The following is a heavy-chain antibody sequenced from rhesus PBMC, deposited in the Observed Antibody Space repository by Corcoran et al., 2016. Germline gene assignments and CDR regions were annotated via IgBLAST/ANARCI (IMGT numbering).Heavy chain of an antibody. V-gene: IGHV4-173*01. CDR3: ARVERWLAYFDY. CDR2: ISGSGGST. J-gene: IGHJ4*01. CDR1: GGSLRSNY. D-gene: IGHD6-37*01. Sequence: QVQLQESGPGLVKPSETLSLTCAVSGGSLRSNYWSWIRPPPGKGLEWIGRISGSGGSTDYNPSRKSRVTISTDTSKNQFSLKLSSVTAADTAVYYCARVERWLAYFDYWGQGVLVTVSS.